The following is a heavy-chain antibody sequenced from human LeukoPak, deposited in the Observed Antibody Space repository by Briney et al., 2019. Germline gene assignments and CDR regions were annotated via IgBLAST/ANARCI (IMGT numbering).Heavy chain of an antibody. J-gene: IGHJ5*02. Sequence: ASVTVSCTASGYTFTSYYMHWVRQAPGQGLEWMGIINPSGGSTSYAQKFQGRVTMTRDSSTSTVYMELSSLRSEDTAVYYCARSFDGSNWFDPWGQGTLVTVSS. CDR1: GYTFTSYY. V-gene: IGHV1-46*01. CDR3: ARSFDGSNWFDP. D-gene: IGHD3-9*01. CDR2: INPSGGST.